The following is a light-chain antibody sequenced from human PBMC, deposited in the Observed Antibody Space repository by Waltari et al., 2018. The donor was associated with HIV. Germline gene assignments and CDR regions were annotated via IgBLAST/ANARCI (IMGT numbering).Light chain of an antibody. CDR2: EGS. CDR1: SSDVGSYNL. V-gene: IGLV2-23*01. CDR3: CSYAGSSNVV. Sequence: QSALPQPASVSGSPGPSITIPCTGTSSDVGSYNLVSWYQQHPGKAPKLMIYEGSKRPSGVSNRFSGSKSGNTASLTISGLQAEDEADYYCCSYAGSSNVVFGGGTKLTVL. J-gene: IGLJ2*01.